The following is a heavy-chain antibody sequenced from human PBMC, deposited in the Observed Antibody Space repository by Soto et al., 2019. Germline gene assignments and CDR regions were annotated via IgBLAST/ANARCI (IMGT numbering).Heavy chain of an antibody. V-gene: IGHV3-33*01. CDR1: GFTFSSYG. Sequence: GGSLRLSCAASGFTFSSYGMHWVRQAPGKGLEWVAVIWYDGSNKYYADSVKGRFTISRDNSKNTLYLEMNSLRAEDTAVYYCARESEDLTSNFDYWGQGTLVTVSS. J-gene: IGHJ4*02. CDR3: ARESEDLTSNFDY. CDR2: IWYDGSNK.